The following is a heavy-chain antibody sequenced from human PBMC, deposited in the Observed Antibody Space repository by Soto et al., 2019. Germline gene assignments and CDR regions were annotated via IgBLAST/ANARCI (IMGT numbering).Heavy chain of an antibody. D-gene: IGHD4-17*01. CDR2: ISAYNGNT. CDR3: ARGTTVETGNY. V-gene: IGHV1-18*01. CDR1: GYACTKYG. Sequence: SLNGARKSVGYACTKYGISGVRQAPGQGLEWMGWISAYNGNTNYAQKLQGRVTMTTDTSTSTAYMELRSLRSDDTAVYYCARGTTVETGNYWGQGTLVTVSS. J-gene: IGHJ4*02.